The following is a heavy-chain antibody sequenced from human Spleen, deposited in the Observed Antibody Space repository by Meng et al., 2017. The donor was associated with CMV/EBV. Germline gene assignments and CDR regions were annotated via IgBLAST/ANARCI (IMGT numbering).Heavy chain of an antibody. J-gene: IGHJ4*02. V-gene: IGHV3-23*01. Sequence: FNNFAMSWVRQAPEKGLEWVSAVTGSGDSTYHADSVEGRFTISRDNSKNTLYLQMNSLRAEDTAVYYCAKDSPKYSNGWPRGNYFDYWGQGTLVTVSS. CDR1: FNNFA. CDR2: VTGSGDST. CDR3: AKDSPKYSNGWPRGNYFDY. D-gene: IGHD6-19*01.